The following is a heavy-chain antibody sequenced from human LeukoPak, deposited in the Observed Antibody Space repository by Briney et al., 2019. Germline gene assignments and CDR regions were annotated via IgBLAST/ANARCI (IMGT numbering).Heavy chain of an antibody. CDR1: GDSVSSNNAA. CDR2: TYYRSKWSY. Sequence: SQTLSLTCAISGDSVSSNNAAWNWIRQSPSRGLEWLGRTYYRSKWSYNYALSVQSRISIKSDTSKNQFSLQLKSVTPEDTAVYYCARSTGDMDSWSQGTLVTVSS. V-gene: IGHV6-1*01. J-gene: IGHJ4*02. CDR3: ARSTGDMDS. D-gene: IGHD2-8*02.